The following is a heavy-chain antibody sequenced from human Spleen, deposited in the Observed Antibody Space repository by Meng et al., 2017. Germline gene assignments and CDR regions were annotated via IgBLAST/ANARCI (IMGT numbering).Heavy chain of an antibody. D-gene: IGHD5-12*01. CDR3: ARGWLGWLRPSGGFDY. CDR2: IWYDGSNK. J-gene: IGHJ4*02. CDR1: GFTFSSYG. V-gene: IGHV3-33*01. Sequence: QVQLVESGGGVVQPGRYLRLSCAASGFTFSSYGMHWVGQAPGKGLEWVPVIWYDGSNKYYADSVKGRFTISRDNSKNTLYLQMNSLRAEDTAVYYCARGWLGWLRPSGGFDYWGQGTLVTVSS.